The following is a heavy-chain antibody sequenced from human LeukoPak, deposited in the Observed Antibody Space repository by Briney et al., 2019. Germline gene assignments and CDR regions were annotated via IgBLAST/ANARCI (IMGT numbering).Heavy chain of an antibody. CDR2: VYHSGST. J-gene: IGHJ4*02. V-gene: IGHV4-4*02. CDR1: GFTVSSNY. Sequence: GSLRLSCAASGFTVSSNYMSWVRQPPGKGLEWIGEVYHSGSTNYNPSLKSRVTISVDKSKNQFSLKMSTVTAADTAIYYCASRDYSSGWYRYWGQGTLVTVSS. D-gene: IGHD6-19*01. CDR3: ASRDYSSGWYRY.